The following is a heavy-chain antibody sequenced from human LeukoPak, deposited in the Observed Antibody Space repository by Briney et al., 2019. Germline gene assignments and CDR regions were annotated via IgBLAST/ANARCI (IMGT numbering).Heavy chain of an antibody. V-gene: IGHV3-64D*06. CDR1: GFTFSSFG. CDR3: VKGYCSSTSCNFDY. J-gene: IGHJ4*02. Sequence: GGSLRLSCAASGFTFSSFGMHWVRQAPGKGLEYVSAISSNGGSTYYADSVKGRFTISRDNSKNMLYLQMSSLRAEDTAVYYCVKGYCSSTSCNFDYWGQGTLVTVSS. CDR2: ISSNGGST. D-gene: IGHD2-2*01.